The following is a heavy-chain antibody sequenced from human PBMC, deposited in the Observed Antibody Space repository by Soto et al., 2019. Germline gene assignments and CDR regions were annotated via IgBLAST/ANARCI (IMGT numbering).Heavy chain of an antibody. Sequence: GGSLRLSCTASGFTFGDYAMSWVRQAPGKGLEWVGFIRSKAYGGTTEYAASVKGRFTISRDDSNSIDYLQMNSLKTEDAAVYYCTRDLYGDAPSDYFDIWGQGTMVTVSS. CDR1: GFTFGDYA. CDR2: IRSKAYGGTT. CDR3: TRDLYGDAPSDYFDI. V-gene: IGHV3-49*04. D-gene: IGHD4-17*01. J-gene: IGHJ3*02.